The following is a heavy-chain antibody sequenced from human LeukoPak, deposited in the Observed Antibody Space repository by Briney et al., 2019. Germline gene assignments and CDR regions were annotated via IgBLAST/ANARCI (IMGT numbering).Heavy chain of an antibody. J-gene: IGHJ4*02. V-gene: IGHV4-59*01. D-gene: IGHD6-19*01. CDR1: GFTFGDYA. CDR3: ARNPRSIAVAGLFDY. CDR2: IYYSGST. Sequence: GSLRLTCTASGFTFGDYAMSWIRQPPGKGLEWIGYIYYSGSTNYNPSLKSRVTISVDTSKNQFSLKLSSVTAADTAVYYCARNPRSIAVAGLFDYWGQGTLVTVSS.